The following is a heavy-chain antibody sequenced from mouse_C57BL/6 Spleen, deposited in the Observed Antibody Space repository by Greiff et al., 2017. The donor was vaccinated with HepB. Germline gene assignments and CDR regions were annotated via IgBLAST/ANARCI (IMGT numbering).Heavy chain of an antibody. D-gene: IGHD4-1*01. CDR2: ISRGGSYT. J-gene: IGHJ2*01. CDR3: ARHRTGTEDY. Sequence: EVKLMESGGDLVKPGGSLKLSCAASGFTFSSYGMSWVRQTPDKRLEWVATISRGGSYTYYPDSVKGRFTISRDNAKNTLYLQMSSLKSEDTAMYYCARHRTGTEDYWGQGTTLTVSS. CDR1: GFTFSSYG. V-gene: IGHV5-6*01.